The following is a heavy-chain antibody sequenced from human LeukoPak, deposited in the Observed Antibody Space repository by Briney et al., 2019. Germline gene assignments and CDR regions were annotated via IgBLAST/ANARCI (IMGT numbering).Heavy chain of an antibody. CDR2: IYYSGST. Sequence: SETLSLTCTVSGGSISSYYWSWIRQPPGKGLEWIGYIYYSGSTNYNPSLKSRVTISVDTSKNQFSLKLSSVTAADTAVYYCARDLGYCSGGSCYVGYFDYWGQGTLVTVSS. V-gene: IGHV4-59*01. J-gene: IGHJ4*02. D-gene: IGHD2-15*01. CDR1: GGSISSYY. CDR3: ARDLGYCSGGSCYVGYFDY.